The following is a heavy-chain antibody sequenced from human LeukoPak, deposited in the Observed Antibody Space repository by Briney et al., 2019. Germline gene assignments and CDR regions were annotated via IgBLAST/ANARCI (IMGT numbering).Heavy chain of an antibody. CDR2: IYTNGST. CDR3: ARDKAPGYSSGWYDDYYYYMDV. V-gene: IGHV4-4*07. D-gene: IGHD6-19*01. Sequence: SETLSLTCTVSGGSISSYYWSWIRQPAGQGLERIGRIYTNGSTNYNPSLKSRVNMSVDTSKTQISLKLSSVTAADPAVYYCARDKAPGYSSGWYDDYYYYMDVRGKGTTVTVSS. CDR1: GGSISSYY. J-gene: IGHJ6*03.